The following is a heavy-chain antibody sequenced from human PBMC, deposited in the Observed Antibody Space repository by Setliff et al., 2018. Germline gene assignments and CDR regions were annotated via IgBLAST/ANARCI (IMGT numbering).Heavy chain of an antibody. V-gene: IGHV4-39*07. Sequence: GSISSSSYYWGWIRQPPGKGLEWIGSIYHSGSTYYNPSLKSRVTMSVDTSKNQFSLKLSSVTAADTAVYYCARTNYYDSSTYFNWFDPWGQGTLVTVSS. J-gene: IGHJ5*02. CDR2: IYHSGST. CDR3: ARTNYYDSSTYFNWFDP. CDR1: GSISSSSYY. D-gene: IGHD3-22*01.